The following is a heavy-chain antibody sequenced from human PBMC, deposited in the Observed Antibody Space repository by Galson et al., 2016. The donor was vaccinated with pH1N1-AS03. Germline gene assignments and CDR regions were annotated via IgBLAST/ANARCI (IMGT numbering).Heavy chain of an antibody. V-gene: IGHV3-33*01. CDR1: GFTFSSYG. Sequence: SLRLSCAVSGFTFSSYGMHWVRQAPGKGLEWVAVIYYDGNNKYYADSVKGRFTISRDNSKSTLYLQMNSLRAEDTAVYYCARDRVGATLLDYWGQGTLVTVSS. CDR2: IYYDGNNK. D-gene: IGHD1-26*01. J-gene: IGHJ4*02. CDR3: ARDRVGATLLDY.